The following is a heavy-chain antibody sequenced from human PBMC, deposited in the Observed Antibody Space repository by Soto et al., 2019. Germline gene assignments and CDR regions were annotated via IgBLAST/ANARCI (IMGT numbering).Heavy chain of an antibody. CDR3: ARLGDGQRVDVVASGFDYSLDV. D-gene: IGHD5-12*01. CDR1: GYTFSSHW. Sequence: EVQLVQSGAEVKKPGESLKISCKGSGYTFSSHWIAWVRQTPGKGLEWMGMIFPGDSDTRHSPSFQGQVTFSADKSINTAYLQWDSLKASDTALYYCARLGDGQRVDVVASGFDYSLDVWGQGTTVTVS. J-gene: IGHJ6*02. CDR2: IFPGDSDT. V-gene: IGHV5-51*01.